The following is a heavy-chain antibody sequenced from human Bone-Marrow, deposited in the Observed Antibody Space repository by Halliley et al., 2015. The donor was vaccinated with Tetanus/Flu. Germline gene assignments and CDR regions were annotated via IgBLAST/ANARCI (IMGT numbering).Heavy chain of an antibody. J-gene: IGHJ5*02. Sequence: ISSSGVTTYYADSVKGRFTTFRDNAKNSLYLQMNGLGADDTAIYYCARVKRAYGSGWWEDVLDLWGQGTRVTVSP. CDR2: ISSSGVTT. CDR3: ARVKRAYGSGWWEDVLDL. V-gene: IGHV3-48*03. D-gene: IGHD6-19*01.